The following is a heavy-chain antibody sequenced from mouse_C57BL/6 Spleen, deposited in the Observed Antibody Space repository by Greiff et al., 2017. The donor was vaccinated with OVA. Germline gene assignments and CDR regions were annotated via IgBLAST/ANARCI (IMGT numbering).Heavy chain of an antibody. CDR2: IYPGDGDT. J-gene: IGHJ4*01. Sequence: VQLQQSGPELVKPGASVKISCKASGYAFSSSWMNWVKQRPGKGLEWIGRIYPGDGDTNYNGKFKGKATLTADKSSSTAYMKLSSLTAEDSAVYFCARLWNSWDYWGQGTSVTVSS. V-gene: IGHV1-82*01. CDR3: ARLWNSWDY. CDR1: GYAFSSSW. D-gene: IGHD1-1*02.